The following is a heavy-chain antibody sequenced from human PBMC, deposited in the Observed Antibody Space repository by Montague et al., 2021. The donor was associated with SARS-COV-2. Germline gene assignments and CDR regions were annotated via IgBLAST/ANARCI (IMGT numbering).Heavy chain of an antibody. CDR3: ELHPYGDYEDY. Sequence: SLRLSCAASGFTFSNYSMHRVRQAPAKALVWVSRTSSLVSSTIYAHSVKGRFTVSRDSAKNTLYLQMSSLRAEDTAVYYCELHPYGDYEDYWGQGTLVTVSS. D-gene: IGHD4-17*01. CDR1: GFTFSNYS. CDR2: TSSLVSST. V-gene: IGHV3-74*01. J-gene: IGHJ4*02.